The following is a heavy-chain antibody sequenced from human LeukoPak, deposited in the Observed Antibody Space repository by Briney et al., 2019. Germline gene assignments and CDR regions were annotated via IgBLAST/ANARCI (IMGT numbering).Heavy chain of an antibody. Sequence: PGGSLRLPCAASGFTFSAYDMHWVRQAPGKGLEWVAFIRYGGSNKFYADSVKGRFTISRDNSKNTLYIQMNSLRVEDTAVYFCARGISSSWYFDYWGQGTLVTVSS. CDR1: GFTFSAYD. J-gene: IGHJ4*02. V-gene: IGHV3-30*02. CDR3: ARGISSSWYFDY. CDR2: IRYGGSNK. D-gene: IGHD6-13*01.